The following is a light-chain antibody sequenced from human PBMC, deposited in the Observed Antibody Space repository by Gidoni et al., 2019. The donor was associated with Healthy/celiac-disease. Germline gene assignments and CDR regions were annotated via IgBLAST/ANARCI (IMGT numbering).Light chain of an antibody. Sequence: QSALTPPRPVSGPPGQSVTISCTGTSSDVGGYNYVSWYQQHPGKAPKLMIYDVSKRPSGVPDRFSGSKSGNTASLTISGLQAEDEADYYCCSYAGSLFGGGTKLTVL. CDR1: SSDVGGYNY. CDR3: CSYAGSL. J-gene: IGLJ2*01. V-gene: IGLV2-11*01. CDR2: DVS.